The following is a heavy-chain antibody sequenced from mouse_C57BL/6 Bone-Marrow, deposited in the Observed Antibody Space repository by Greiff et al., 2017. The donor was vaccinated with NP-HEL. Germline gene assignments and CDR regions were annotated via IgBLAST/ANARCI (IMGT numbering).Heavy chain of an antibody. D-gene: IGHD4-1*01. CDR3: ARNIDWVWFAY. CDR1: GYTFTSYW. Sequence: QVQLQQSGAELAKPGASVKLSCKASGYTFTSYWMHWVKQRPGQGLEWIGYINPSSGYTKYNQKFKVKATLTADKSSSTAYMQLSSLTYEDSAVYYCARNIDWVWFAYWGQGTLVTVSA. J-gene: IGHJ3*01. V-gene: IGHV1-7*01. CDR2: INPSSGYT.